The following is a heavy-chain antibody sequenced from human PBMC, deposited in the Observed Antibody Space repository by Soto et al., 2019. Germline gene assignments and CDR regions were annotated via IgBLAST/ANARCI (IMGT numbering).Heavy chain of an antibody. J-gene: IGHJ6*02. CDR3: ARKGYYYDSSGYYPFSSYYYYYGMDV. Sequence: WESLKISCKGSGYSFTSYWISWVRQMPGKGLEWMGRIDPSDSYTNYSPSFQGHVTISADKSISTAYLQWSSLKASDTAMYYCARKGYYYDSSGYYPFSSYYYYYGMDVWGQGTTVTVSS. D-gene: IGHD3-22*01. CDR2: IDPSDSYT. V-gene: IGHV5-10-1*01. CDR1: GYSFTSYW.